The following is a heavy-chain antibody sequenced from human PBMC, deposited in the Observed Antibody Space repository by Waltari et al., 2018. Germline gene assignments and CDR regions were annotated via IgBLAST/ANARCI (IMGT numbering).Heavy chain of an antibody. V-gene: IGHV4-38-2*01. CDR3: ARKWGYYDRSGYWYDY. CDR2: IYHSGST. D-gene: IGHD3-22*01. Sequence: QVQLQGSGPGLVKPSETLSLTCAVSGYSISSGYYWGWIRQPQGKGLEWIGSIYHSGSTYYNPSLKSRVTISVDTSKNQFSLKLSSVTAADTAVYYCARKWGYYDRSGYWYDYWGQGTLVTVSS. J-gene: IGHJ4*02. CDR1: GYSISSGYY.